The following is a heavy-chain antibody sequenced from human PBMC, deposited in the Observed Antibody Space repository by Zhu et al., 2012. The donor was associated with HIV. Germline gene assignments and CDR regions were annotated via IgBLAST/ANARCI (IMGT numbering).Heavy chain of an antibody. CDR1: GFTFSSYS. CDR3: ASRLRGGGFDI. CDR2: ISTSSSYI. Sequence: EVQLVESGGGLVKPGGSLRLSCAASGFTFSSYSMNWVRQAPGKGLEWVSSISTSSSYIYYADSVKGRFTISRDNAKKSLYLQMNSLRAEDTALYYCASRLRGGGFDIWGQGTMVTVSS. J-gene: IGHJ3*02. V-gene: IGHV3-21*01. D-gene: IGHD4-17*01.